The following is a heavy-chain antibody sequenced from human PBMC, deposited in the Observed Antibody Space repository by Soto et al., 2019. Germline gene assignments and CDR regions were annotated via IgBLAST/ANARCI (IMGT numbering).Heavy chain of an antibody. D-gene: IGHD2-8*01. CDR1: GGSISSRGSMSGRSFY. Sequence: SETLSLTCTVSGGSISSRGSMSGRSFYWGWMRQPPGKGLEWIASISYSDGSFYNSSLKSRLTISVDTSKNQFSLSLRSVTASDTAVYYCASHRTFWPFDYWGQGTVVTVSS. CDR2: ISYSDGS. V-gene: IGHV4-39*01. CDR3: ASHRTFWPFDY. J-gene: IGHJ4*02.